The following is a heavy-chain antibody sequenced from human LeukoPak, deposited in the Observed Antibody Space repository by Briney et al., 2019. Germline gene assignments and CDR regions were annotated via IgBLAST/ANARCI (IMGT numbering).Heavy chain of an antibody. Sequence: SETLSLTCTVSGGSISSYYWSWIRQPPGKGLEWIGYINYSGSINYNPSLKSRVTISIDTSKNQFSLKVTSLTAADTAVYYCARDGGYFYGGFDIWGQGTMVTVSS. V-gene: IGHV4-59*01. D-gene: IGHD3-22*01. J-gene: IGHJ3*02. CDR1: GGSISSYY. CDR2: INYSGSI. CDR3: ARDGGYFYGGFDI.